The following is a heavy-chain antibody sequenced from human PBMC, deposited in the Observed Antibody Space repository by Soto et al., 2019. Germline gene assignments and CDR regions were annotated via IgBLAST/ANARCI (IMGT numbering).Heavy chain of an antibody. D-gene: IGHD3-10*02. CDR2: ISGSGGST. V-gene: IGHV3-23*01. CDR3: ARDVRGVTDY. Sequence: EVQLLESGGGLVQPGGSLRLSCAASGFTFSSYAMSWVRQAPGKGLEWVSAISGSGGSTYYADSVKGRFTISRDNAKNSLYLQMNSLRAEDTAVYYCARDVRGVTDYWGQGTLVTVSS. J-gene: IGHJ4*02. CDR1: GFTFSSYA.